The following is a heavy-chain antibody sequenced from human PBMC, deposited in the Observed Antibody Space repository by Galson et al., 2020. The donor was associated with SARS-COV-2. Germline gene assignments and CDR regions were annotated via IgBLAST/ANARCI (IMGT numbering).Heavy chain of an antibody. D-gene: IGHD3-9*01. CDR1: AYTFTDYY. V-gene: IGHV1-2*02. Sequence: ASVKVSCKASAYTFTDYYIHWVRQAPGQGLEWMGWINPKSGGTNYAQKFEGRVTMTRDTSITTAYMELSRLRADDTAVYYCARLRYYDVLTGYIVDVWGQGTMVTVSS. CDR2: INPKSGGT. CDR3: ARLRYYDVLTGYIVDV. J-gene: IGHJ6*02.